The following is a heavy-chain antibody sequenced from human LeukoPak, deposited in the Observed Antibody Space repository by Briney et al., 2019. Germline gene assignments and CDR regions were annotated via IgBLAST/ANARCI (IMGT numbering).Heavy chain of an antibody. CDR2: ISSDGSST. V-gene: IGHV3-74*03. CDR1: GFTFRNRW. CDR3: ARDQRVTGRPDIDY. J-gene: IGHJ4*02. D-gene: IGHD6-6*01. Sequence: GGSLRLSCAASGFTFRNRWMHWVRQTPGKGLVWVSRISSDGSSTTYADSVKGRFTISRDNAKSTLYLQMNNLRAEDTAMYYCARDQRVTGRPDIDYWGQGTLVIVSS.